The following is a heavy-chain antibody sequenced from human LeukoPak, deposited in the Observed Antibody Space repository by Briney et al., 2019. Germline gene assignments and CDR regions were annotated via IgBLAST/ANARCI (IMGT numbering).Heavy chain of an antibody. V-gene: IGHV3-66*02. D-gene: IGHD1-26*01. Sequence: GGSLRLSCAASGFTVSSNYMSWVRQAPGKGLEWVSVIYSGGTTYYADSVKGRFTISRDNSKNTLYLKMNSQRAEDKDGYYCVRDLDSGNYYSLGYWGQGTLVTVSS. CDR1: GFTVSSNY. J-gene: IGHJ4*02. CDR2: IYSGGTT. CDR3: VRDLDSGNYYSLGY.